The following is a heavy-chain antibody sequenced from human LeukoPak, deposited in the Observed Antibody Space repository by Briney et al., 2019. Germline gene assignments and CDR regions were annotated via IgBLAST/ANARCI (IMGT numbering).Heavy chain of an antibody. J-gene: IGHJ4*02. CDR1: GGSISRYY. Sequence: TSETLSLTCTVSGGSISRYYWSWIRQSAGKGLEWIGEINHSGSTNYNPSLKSRVTISLDTSKSQFSLKVRYVTAADTAVYYCARGLNDSWTGENYWGQGTLVTVSS. CDR3: ARGLNDSWTGENY. V-gene: IGHV4-34*01. CDR2: INHSGST. D-gene: IGHD3-3*01.